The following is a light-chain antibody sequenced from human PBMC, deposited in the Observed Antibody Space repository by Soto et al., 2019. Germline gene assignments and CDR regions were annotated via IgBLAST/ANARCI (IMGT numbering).Light chain of an antibody. CDR3: SSYTSSNYV. J-gene: IGLJ1*01. CDR2: EVS. CDR1: SSDVGGYNY. V-gene: IGLV2-14*01. Sequence: QSALTQPASVSGSPGQSMTISCTGTSSDVGGYNYVSWYQQHPGKAPKLMIYEVSNRPSGVSNRFSGSKSGNTASLTISGLRAEDEAEYYCSSYTSSNYVFGTGTKLTVL.